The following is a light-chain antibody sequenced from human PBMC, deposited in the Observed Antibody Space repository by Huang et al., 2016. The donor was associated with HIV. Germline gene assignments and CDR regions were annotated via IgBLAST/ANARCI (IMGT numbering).Light chain of an antibody. CDR1: QSISGD. CDR3: QQSSSTPWT. CDR2: AA. V-gene: IGKV1-39*01. J-gene: IGKJ1*01. Sequence: DIQMTQSPSSVSASVGDRVVISCRASQSISGDLNWYQQNPGKPPNLLIYAASVQGGVPSRFSGSESGTDFTLTITNLQPEDSATYYCQQSSSTPWTFGPGTKVEVK.